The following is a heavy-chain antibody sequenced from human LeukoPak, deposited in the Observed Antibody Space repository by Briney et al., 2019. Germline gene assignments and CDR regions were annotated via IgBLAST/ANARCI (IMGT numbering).Heavy chain of an antibody. J-gene: IGHJ5*02. Sequence: KPSQTLSLTCTVSGGSISSGSYYWSWIRQPAGKGLEWIGRIYTSGSTNYNPSLKSRVTISVDTSKNQFSLKLSSVTAADTAVYYCAPEGYYDSSGLGWFDPWGQGTLVTVSS. V-gene: IGHV4-61*02. CDR3: APEGYYDSSGLGWFDP. D-gene: IGHD3-22*01. CDR1: GGSISSGSYY. CDR2: IYTSGST.